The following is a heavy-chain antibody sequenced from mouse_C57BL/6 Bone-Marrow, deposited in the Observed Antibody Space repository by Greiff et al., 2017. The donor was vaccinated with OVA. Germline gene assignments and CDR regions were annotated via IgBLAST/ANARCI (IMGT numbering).Heavy chain of an antibody. CDR3: ARRDITTADWYFDV. J-gene: IGHJ1*03. D-gene: IGHD1-1*01. Sequence: QVQLQQSGAELVKPGASVKISCKASGYTFTDYYINWVKQRPGQGLEWIGKIGPGSGSTYYNEKFKGKATLTADKSSSTAYMQLRSLSSEDSAVYFCARRDITTADWYFDVWGTGTTVTVSS. V-gene: IGHV1-77*01. CDR1: GYTFTDYY. CDR2: IGPGSGST.